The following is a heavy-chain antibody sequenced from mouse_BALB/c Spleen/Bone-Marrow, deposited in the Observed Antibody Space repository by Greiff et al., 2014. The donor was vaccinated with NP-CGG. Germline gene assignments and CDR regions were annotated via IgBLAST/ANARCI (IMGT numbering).Heavy chain of an antibody. V-gene: IGHV1S135*01. D-gene: IGHD1-1*01. J-gene: IGHJ1*01. CDR1: GYVFTSYN. CDR2: IDPYNGGT. CDR3: ARFGPNYYGSSYGYFDV. Sequence: EVQLQESGPELVKPGASVKVSCKASGYVFTSYNMYWVKQSHGKSLEWIGYIDPYNGGTSYNQKFKGKATLTVDKSSSTAYMHLNSLTSEDSAVYYCARFGPNYYGSSYGYFDVWGAGTTVTVSS.